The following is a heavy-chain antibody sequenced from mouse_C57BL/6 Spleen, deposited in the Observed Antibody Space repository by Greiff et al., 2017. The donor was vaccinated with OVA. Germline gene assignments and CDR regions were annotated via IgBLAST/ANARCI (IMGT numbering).Heavy chain of an antibody. CDR1: GYSITSGYD. D-gene: IGHD1-1*01. CDR2: ISYSGST. V-gene: IGHV3-1*01. Sequence: EVQLQQSGPGMVKPSQSLSLTCTVTGYSITSGYDWHWIRHFPGNKLEWMGYISYSGSTNYNPSLKSRISITHDTSKNHFFLKLNSVTTEDTATYYCARGSSHFDYWGQGTTLTVSS. CDR3: ARGSSHFDY. J-gene: IGHJ2*01.